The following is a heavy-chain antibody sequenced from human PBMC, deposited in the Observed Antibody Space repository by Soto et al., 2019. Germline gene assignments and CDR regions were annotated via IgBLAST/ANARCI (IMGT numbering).Heavy chain of an antibody. V-gene: IGHV3-21*01. J-gene: IGHJ4*02. Sequence: EVQLVESGGGLVRPGGSLRLSCAASGFSFSSYTMTWVRQAPGKGLEWVSSITTTSDYIYYADSVKGRFTISRDDAKNSLYLRMNSLRGDDTAVYYCARAATVVTRLLDYWGQGTRVTVSS. CDR3: ARAATVVTRLLDY. CDR1: GFSFSSYT. D-gene: IGHD4-17*01. CDR2: ITTTSDYI.